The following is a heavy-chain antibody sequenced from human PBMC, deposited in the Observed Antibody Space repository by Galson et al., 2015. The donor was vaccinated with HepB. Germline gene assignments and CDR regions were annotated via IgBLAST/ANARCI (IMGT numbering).Heavy chain of an antibody. D-gene: IGHD3-22*01. CDR2: LNQYGSVM. Sequence: SCASSGFTFSNHWMSWVRQAPGKRPEWVANLNQYGSVMYYVDSVKGRFTISRDNAKNSLYLQMNSLRAEDTAVYFCARENDRSGFYPTDCWGQGTLVTVSS. J-gene: IGHJ4*02. CDR1: GFTFSNHW. V-gene: IGHV3-7*03. CDR3: ARENDRSGFYPTDC.